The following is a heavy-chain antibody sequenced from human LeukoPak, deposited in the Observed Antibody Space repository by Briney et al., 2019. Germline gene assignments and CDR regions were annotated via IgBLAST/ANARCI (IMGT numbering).Heavy chain of an antibody. CDR3: ARQITFGGIEFDP. V-gene: IGHV5-51*01. CDR2: IYPGDSDT. Sequence: RGESLKISCKAPGYSFTSNWIGWVRQMPGKGLEWMGIIYPGDSDTRYSPSFQGQVTISADKSISTAYLQWSSLKASDTAMYYCARQITFGGIEFDPWGQGTLVTVSS. CDR1: GYSFTSNW. J-gene: IGHJ5*02. D-gene: IGHD3-16*01.